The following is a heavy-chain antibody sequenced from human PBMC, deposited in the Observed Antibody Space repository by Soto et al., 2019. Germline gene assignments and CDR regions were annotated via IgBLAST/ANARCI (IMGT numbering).Heavy chain of an antibody. CDR3: ARDRSYCSSTSCPYGMDV. V-gene: IGHV1-18*01. D-gene: IGHD2-2*01. J-gene: IGHJ6*02. CDR1: GYTFTSYG. CDR2: ISAYNGNT. Sequence: ASVKVSCKASGYTFTSYGISWVRQAPGQGLEWMGWISAYNGNTNYAQKLQGRVTMTTDTSTSTAYMELRSLRSDDTAVYYCARDRSYCSSTSCPYGMDVWGQGTTVTVSS.